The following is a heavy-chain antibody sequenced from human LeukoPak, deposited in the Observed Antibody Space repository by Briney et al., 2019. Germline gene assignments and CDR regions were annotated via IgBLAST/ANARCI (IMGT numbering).Heavy chain of an antibody. J-gene: IGHJ4*02. CDR1: GGSINGYY. CDR3: ARTARLPNS. Sequence: SETLSLTCTVSGGSINGYYWSWIRQPPGKGLEHIGYIYYTGVTNYSPSLKSRVTMSLDTSKNQFSLRLTSVTAADTAIYYCARTARLPNSWGQGTLVTVSS. V-gene: IGHV4-59*01. D-gene: IGHD6-25*01. CDR2: IYYTGVT.